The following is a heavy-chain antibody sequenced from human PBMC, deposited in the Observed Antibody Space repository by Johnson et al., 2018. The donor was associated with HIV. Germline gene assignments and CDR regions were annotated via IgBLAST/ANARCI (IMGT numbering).Heavy chain of an antibody. CDR1: GFSSSTSA. CDR2: ISYDGSNK. J-gene: IGHJ3*02. CDR3: ARESALDI. Sequence: QLVASGGGVVQPGRSLTLSCTEAGFSSSTSAVHWVRQAPGKGLAWVAVISYDGSNKYYADSVKGRFTISRDNSKNTLCLEMNSLRAEDTAVYYCARESALDIWGQGTMVTVSS. V-gene: IGHV3-30*19.